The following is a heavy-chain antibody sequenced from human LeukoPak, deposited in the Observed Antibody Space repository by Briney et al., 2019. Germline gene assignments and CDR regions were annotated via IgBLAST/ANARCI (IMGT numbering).Heavy chain of an antibody. CDR2: LRHSGST. V-gene: IGHV4-38-2*01. D-gene: IGHD3-22*01. CDR1: GYSITSTYW. CDR3: ARVGGDDSTGHYSVDY. Sequence: PSETLSLTCAVSGYSITSTYWWGWIRQTPGRGLEWIGSLRHSGSTSYSPSLKSRVTISVDTSKNQFSLRLSSVTAADTAVYYCARVGGDDSTGHYSVDYWGQGTLVTVSS. J-gene: IGHJ4*02.